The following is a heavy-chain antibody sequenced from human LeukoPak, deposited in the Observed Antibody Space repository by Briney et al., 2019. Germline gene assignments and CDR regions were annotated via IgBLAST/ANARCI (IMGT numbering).Heavy chain of an antibody. Sequence: GGSLRLSCEASGFTFSSYAMSWVRQAPGKGLELVSGISGSGDSTYYADSVKGRFTISRDNSKNTLYLQMNSLRAEDTAVYYCARTRSCSSTSCYVDYWGQGTLVTVSS. V-gene: IGHV3-23*01. D-gene: IGHD2-2*01. CDR1: GFTFSSYA. CDR3: ARTRSCSSTSCYVDY. J-gene: IGHJ4*02. CDR2: ISGSGDST.